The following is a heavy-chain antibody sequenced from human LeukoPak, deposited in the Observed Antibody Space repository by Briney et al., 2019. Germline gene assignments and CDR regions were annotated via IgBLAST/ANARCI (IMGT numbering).Heavy chain of an antibody. D-gene: IGHD1-1*01. V-gene: IGHV4-59*01. CDR1: GASFSTNY. CDR3: ARLYQQSKWKYYYYYMDV. J-gene: IGHJ6*03. Sequence: PSEILSLTCSVSGASFSTNYWSWIRQPPGRGLEWIGYVFDSGSTNYNPSLKSRATISVDTSTKQFSLRLSSVTAADTAVYYCARLYQQSKWKYYYYYMDVWGKGTAVTVSS. CDR2: VFDSGST.